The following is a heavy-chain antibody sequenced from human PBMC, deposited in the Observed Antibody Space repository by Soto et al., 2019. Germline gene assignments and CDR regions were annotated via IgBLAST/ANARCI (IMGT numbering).Heavy chain of an antibody. CDR3: AKAPTGSTSRLTEFVP. V-gene: IGHV3-23*01. D-gene: IGHD3-10*01. J-gene: IGHJ5*02. Sequence: GGSLRLSCAASGFTFSSYAMSWVRQAPGKGLEWVSAISGSGVSTYYADSVKGRFTISRDNSKNTLYLQMNSLRAEDTAVYYCAKAPTGSTSRLTEFVPWGPGTLVPV. CDR2: ISGSGVST. CDR1: GFTFSSYA.